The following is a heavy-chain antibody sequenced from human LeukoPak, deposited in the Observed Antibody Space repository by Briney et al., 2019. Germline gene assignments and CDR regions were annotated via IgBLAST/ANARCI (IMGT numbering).Heavy chain of an antibody. CDR1: GYTFTGYY. CDR2: INPNSGGT. Sequence: ASVKVSCKASGYTFTGYYMHWVRQAPGQGLEWMGWINPNSGGTNYAQKFQGRVTMTRDTSISTAYMELSRLRSDDTAVYYCARTYYYDSSGYPNWFDPWGQGTLVTVSS. V-gene: IGHV1-2*02. D-gene: IGHD3-22*01. CDR3: ARTYYYDSSGYPNWFDP. J-gene: IGHJ5*02.